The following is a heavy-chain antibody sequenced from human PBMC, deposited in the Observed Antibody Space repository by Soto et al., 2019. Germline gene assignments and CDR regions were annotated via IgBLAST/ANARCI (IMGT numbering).Heavy chain of an antibody. J-gene: IGHJ3*02. D-gene: IGHD3-22*01. Sequence: ASVKVSCKASGYTFTSYGISWVRQAPGQGLEWMGWISAYNGNTNYAQKLQGRVTMTTDTSTSTAYMELRSLRSDDTAVYYCARVEYYDSSGYVDAFDIWGQGTMLTVSS. V-gene: IGHV1-18*04. CDR3: ARVEYYDSSGYVDAFDI. CDR1: GYTFTSYG. CDR2: ISAYNGNT.